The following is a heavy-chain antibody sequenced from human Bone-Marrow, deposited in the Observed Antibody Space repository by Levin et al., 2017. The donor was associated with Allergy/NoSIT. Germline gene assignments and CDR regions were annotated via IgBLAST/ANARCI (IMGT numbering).Heavy chain of an antibody. V-gene: IGHV3-43*01. Sequence: GGSLRLSCAASGFTFNAYTMHWVRQPPGKGLEWVSLITWDGGSTFYADSVKGRFTISRDNRRNALYVQMNSLTSEDSGLYYCAAERGRYFDYWGQGSLVTVSS. J-gene: IGHJ4*02. CDR2: ITWDGGST. CDR1: GFTFNAYT. CDR3: AAERGRYFDY.